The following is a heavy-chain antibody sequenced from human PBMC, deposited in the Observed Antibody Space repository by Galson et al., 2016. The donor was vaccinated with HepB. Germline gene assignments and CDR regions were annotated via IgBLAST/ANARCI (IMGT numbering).Heavy chain of an antibody. CDR1: GGSISGFY. D-gene: IGHD2-15*01. CDR2: IYTSGNT. Sequence: SETLSLTCTVSGGSISGFYWSWIRQPAGKGLEWIGRIYTSGNTNYNPSLKSRVTMSVDTSKNQFSLKLRSVTAADTAVHYCARDVGSRSRRDDYWGQGTLVTVSS. J-gene: IGHJ4*02. V-gene: IGHV4-4*07. CDR3: ARDVGSRSRRDDY.